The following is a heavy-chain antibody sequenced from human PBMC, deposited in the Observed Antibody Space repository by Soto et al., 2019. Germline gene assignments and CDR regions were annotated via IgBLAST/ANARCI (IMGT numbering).Heavy chain of an antibody. CDR1: GFTFGDYA. J-gene: IGHJ4*02. CDR3: SRLPPNNYGVPLDF. Sequence: PGESLRLSCRTSGFTFGDYAMIWCRHAPGKGLEWVSFITSKRYGGKTEYAAFVKGRFTISRDDSKSVAYLQMNSLRTDETAVYYCSRLPPNNYGVPLDFWGQGTLVTSPQ. V-gene: IGHV3-49*03. CDR2: ITSKRYGGKT. D-gene: IGHD3-16*01.